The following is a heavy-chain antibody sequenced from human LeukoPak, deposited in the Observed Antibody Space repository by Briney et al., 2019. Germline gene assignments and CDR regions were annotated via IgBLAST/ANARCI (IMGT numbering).Heavy chain of an antibody. CDR2: INHSGST. CDR3: ARGQFPQLRLNWFDP. D-gene: IGHD3-16*01. Sequence: SETLSLTCTVSGGSISSGDYYWSWIRQPPGKGLEWIGEINHSGSTNYNPSLKSRVTISVDTSKNQFSLKLSSVTAADTAVYYCARGQFPQLRLNWFDPWGQGTLVTVSS. V-gene: IGHV4-39*07. CDR1: GGSISSGDYY. J-gene: IGHJ5*02.